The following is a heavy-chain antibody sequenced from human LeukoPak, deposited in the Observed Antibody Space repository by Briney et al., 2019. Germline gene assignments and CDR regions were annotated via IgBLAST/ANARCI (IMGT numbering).Heavy chain of an antibody. V-gene: IGHV3-23*01. D-gene: IGHD3-3*01. CDR2: ISGSGGST. J-gene: IGHJ4*02. CDR3: ARVTVDFWSGYLNYFDY. Sequence: GGSLRLSCAASGFTFSSYAMSWVRQAPGKGLEWVSAISGSGGSTYYADSVKGRFTISRDNSKNTLYLQMNSLRAEDTALYYCARVTVDFWSGYLNYFDYWGQGTLVTVSS. CDR1: GFTFSSYA.